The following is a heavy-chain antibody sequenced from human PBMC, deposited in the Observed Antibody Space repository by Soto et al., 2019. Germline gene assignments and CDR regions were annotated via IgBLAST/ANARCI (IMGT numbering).Heavy chain of an antibody. CDR2: ILNDGSNR. V-gene: IGHV3-33*06. CDR1: EFTFSNYG. D-gene: IGHD3-10*01. CDR3: GEEDEVSGNRMEV. J-gene: IGHJ6*01. Sequence: QVQLVESGGGVVQPGRSLRLSCAASEFTFSNYGMHWVRQAPGKGLEWVAVILNDGSNRYHADSVKDRFTISRDNSKNPPYLAMDRLRGEKPAGFLWGEEDEVSGNRMEVLGQGTTVTVSP.